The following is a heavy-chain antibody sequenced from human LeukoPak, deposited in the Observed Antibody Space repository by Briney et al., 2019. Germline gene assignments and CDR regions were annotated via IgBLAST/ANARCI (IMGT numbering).Heavy chain of an antibody. Sequence: GGSLRLSCAASGFTFSSYAMSWVRQAPGKGLEWVSAISGSGGSTYYADSVKGRFTISRDNSKNTLYLQMNSLRAEDTAVYYCAKVSYVFWSGYYKGLWREDYWGQGTLVTVSS. CDR3: AKVSYVFWSGYYKGLWREDY. CDR2: ISGSGGST. J-gene: IGHJ4*02. V-gene: IGHV3-23*01. CDR1: GFTFSSYA. D-gene: IGHD3-3*01.